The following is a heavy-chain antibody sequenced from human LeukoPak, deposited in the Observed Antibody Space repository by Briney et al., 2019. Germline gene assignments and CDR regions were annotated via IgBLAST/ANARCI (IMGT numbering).Heavy chain of an antibody. Sequence: GGSLRLSCAASGFTFSSYSMNWVRQAPGKGLEWVSSISSSGSYIYYADSVKGRFTISRDNAKNSLYLQMNSPRAEDTAVYYCARDKSSIGAFDIWGQGTMVTVSS. CDR2: ISSSGSYI. D-gene: IGHD3-3*02. CDR3: ARDKSSIGAFDI. V-gene: IGHV3-21*01. CDR1: GFTFSSYS. J-gene: IGHJ3*02.